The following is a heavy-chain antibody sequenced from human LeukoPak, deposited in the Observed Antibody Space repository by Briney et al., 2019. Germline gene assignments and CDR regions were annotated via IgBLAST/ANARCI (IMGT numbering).Heavy chain of an antibody. CDR2: IYSGGNT. CDR3: ARLQVTCFDY. Sequence: GGSLRLSCAASGSTVSSNYMNWVRQAPGRGLEWLSVIYSGGNTYYADSVKGRFTISRDNSKNTLYLQMNSLRAEDTAVYYCARLQVTCFDYWGQGTLVTVSS. CDR1: GSTVSSNY. J-gene: IGHJ4*02. D-gene: IGHD2-21*02. V-gene: IGHV3-53*05.